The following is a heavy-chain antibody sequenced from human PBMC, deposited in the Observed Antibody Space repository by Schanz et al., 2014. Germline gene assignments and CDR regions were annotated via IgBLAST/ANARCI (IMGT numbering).Heavy chain of an antibody. Sequence: QVQLVQSGAEVKKPGSSMKVSCKASGGTFSTYPINWLRQAPGQGLEWMGRIIPIHGIVNYAQRFQDRVRITADKSTSTAFMELSSLRSDDTALYYCARGGSTADVFDIWGQGTILTVSS. J-gene: IGHJ3*02. D-gene: IGHD5-18*01. V-gene: IGHV1-69*02. CDR3: ARGGSTADVFDI. CDR2: IIPIHGIV. CDR1: GGTFSTYP.